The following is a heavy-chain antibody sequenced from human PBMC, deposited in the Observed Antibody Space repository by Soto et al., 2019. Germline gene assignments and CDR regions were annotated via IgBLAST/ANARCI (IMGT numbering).Heavy chain of an antibody. Sequence: QVQLVQSGAEVKKPGSSVKVSCKASGGTFSSYVISWVRQAPGQGLEWMGDIIPIFGTAKYAQKFQGRVTITADESTSTDYMELSSLRSEDTAVYYCARGGYSGSYFDYWGQGTLGTVSS. CDR1: GGTFSSYV. CDR2: IIPIFGTA. V-gene: IGHV1-69*01. CDR3: ARGGYSGSYFDY. D-gene: IGHD5-12*01. J-gene: IGHJ4*02.